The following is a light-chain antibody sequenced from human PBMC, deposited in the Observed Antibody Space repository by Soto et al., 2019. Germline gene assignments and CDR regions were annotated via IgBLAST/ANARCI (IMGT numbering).Light chain of an antibody. CDR1: QIISSY. CDR2: AAS. Sequence: IQITHSPSSLASSAIDRVTITCRASQIISSYLSWYQKTAGKATLLIIYAASRVQSVPPSLCSSRRGATDSPTISNRQPDDYAANYCCQHSDSRVTFGQGTKVDIK. V-gene: IGKV1-39*01. CDR3: QHSDSRVT. J-gene: IGKJ1*01.